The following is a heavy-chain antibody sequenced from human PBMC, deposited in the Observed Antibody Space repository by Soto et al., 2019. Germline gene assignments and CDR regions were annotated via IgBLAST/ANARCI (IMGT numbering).Heavy chain of an antibody. CDR2: ISAYNGNT. V-gene: IGHV1-18*01. CDR3: ARDPSYYGMDV. Sequence: ASVKVSCKSSGYTFTSYGISCVRQAPGQGLEWMGWISAYNGNTNYAQKFQGRVTITRDTSASTAYMELSSLRSEDTAVYYCARDPSYYGMDVWGQGTTVTVSS. J-gene: IGHJ6*02. CDR1: GYTFTSYG.